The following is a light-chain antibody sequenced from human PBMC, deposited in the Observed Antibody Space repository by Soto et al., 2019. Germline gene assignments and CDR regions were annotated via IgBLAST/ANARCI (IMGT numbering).Light chain of an antibody. V-gene: IGKV3-20*01. CDR2: RAS. Sequence: EIVLTQSPGTLSLSPGDRATLSCRASQSVSSDYVAWYQQKPGQTPNVLIYRASIRATGIPDRFSGSGSGTDFTLTISRLEPEDFAVYYCQQYGASPLTFGGVTKVEIK. J-gene: IGKJ4*01. CDR1: QSVSSDY. CDR3: QQYGASPLT.